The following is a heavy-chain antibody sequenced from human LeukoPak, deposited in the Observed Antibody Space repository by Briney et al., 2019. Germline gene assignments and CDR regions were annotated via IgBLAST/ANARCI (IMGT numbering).Heavy chain of an antibody. J-gene: IGHJ4*02. CDR3: AKGYYDSSGYGIFDY. V-gene: IGHV3-30*02. Sequence: GGSLRLSCAASGFTFSSYGMRWVRQAPGKGLEWVAFIRYDGSNKYYADSVKGRFTISRDNSKNTLYLQMNSLRAEDTAVYYCAKGYYDSSGYGIFDYWGQGTLVTVSS. D-gene: IGHD3-22*01. CDR2: IRYDGSNK. CDR1: GFTFSSYG.